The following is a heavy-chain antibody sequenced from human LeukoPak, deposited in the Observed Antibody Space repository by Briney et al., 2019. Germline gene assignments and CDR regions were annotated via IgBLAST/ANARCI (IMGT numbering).Heavy chain of an antibody. CDR1: GYTFTSYD. Sequence: ASVTVSCKASGYTFTSYDINWVRQATGQGLEWMGWMNPNSGNTGYAQKFQGRVTMTRNTSISTAYMELSSLRSEDTAVYYCARGRGYCSGGSCSKWDWFDPWGQGTLVTVSS. CDR2: MNPNSGNT. CDR3: ARGRGYCSGGSCSKWDWFDP. D-gene: IGHD2-15*01. J-gene: IGHJ5*02. V-gene: IGHV1-8*01.